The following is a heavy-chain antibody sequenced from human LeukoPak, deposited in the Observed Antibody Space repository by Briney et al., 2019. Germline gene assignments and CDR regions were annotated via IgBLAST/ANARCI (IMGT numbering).Heavy chain of an antibody. V-gene: IGHV1-18*01. D-gene: IGHD2-2*01. CDR2: ISAYNGNT. CDR3: ARASGSYCSSTSCNDAFDI. Sequence: ASVKVSCKASDYTFSTYGITWVRQAPGQGLEWMGWISAYNGNTNYEQKLQGRATMTTDTSTSTAYLELKSLRSDDTAVYYCARASGSYCSSTSCNDAFDIWGQGTMLTVS. CDR1: DYTFSTYG. J-gene: IGHJ3*02.